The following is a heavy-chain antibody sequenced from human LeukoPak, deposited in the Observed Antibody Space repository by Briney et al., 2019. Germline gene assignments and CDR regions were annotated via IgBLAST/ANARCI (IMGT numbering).Heavy chain of an antibody. J-gene: IGHJ6*02. CDR1: GGSISSSSYY. Sequence: SETLSLTCTVSGGSISSSSYYWGWLRQPPGKGLEWIGSIYYSGSTYYNPSLKSRVTISVDTSKNPFSLKLSSVTAADTAVYYCATQWGPADHYYYYVIDVWGQGTPVTVSS. D-gene: IGHD3-16*01. V-gene: IGHV4-39*01. CDR2: IYYSGST. CDR3: ATQWGPADHYYYYVIDV.